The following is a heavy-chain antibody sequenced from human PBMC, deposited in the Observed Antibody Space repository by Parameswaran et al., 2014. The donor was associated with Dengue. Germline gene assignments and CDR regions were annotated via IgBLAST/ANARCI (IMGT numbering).Heavy chain of an antibody. Sequence: WIRQPPGKGLEWIGEINHSGSTNYNPSLKSRVTISVDTSKNQFSLKLSSVTAADTAVYYCARGKRSYGYNGWLQTGGYFDYWGQGTLVTVSS. J-gene: IGHJ4*02. V-gene: IGHV4-34*01. CDR3: ARGKRSYGYNGWLQTGGYFDY. CDR2: INHSGST. D-gene: IGHD5-18*01.